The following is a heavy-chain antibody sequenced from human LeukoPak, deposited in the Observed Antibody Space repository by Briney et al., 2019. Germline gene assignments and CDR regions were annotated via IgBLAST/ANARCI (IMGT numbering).Heavy chain of an antibody. Sequence: GSLRLSCAASGFTFDDYAMHWVRQAPGKGLEWVSLISGDGGSTYYADSVKGRFTISRDNSKNSLYLQMNSLRTEDTALYYCAKDATPDCSGGSCDDDAFDIWGQGTMVTVSS. CDR3: AKDATPDCSGGSCDDDAFDI. V-gene: IGHV3-43*02. J-gene: IGHJ3*02. D-gene: IGHD2-15*01. CDR1: GFTFDDYA. CDR2: ISGDGGST.